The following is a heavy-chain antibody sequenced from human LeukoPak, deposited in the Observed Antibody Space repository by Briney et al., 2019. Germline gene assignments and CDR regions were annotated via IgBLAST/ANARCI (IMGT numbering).Heavy chain of an antibody. CDR3: ARDGSIAARPFDY. Sequence: GGSLRLSCAASGFTFSSYAMHWVRQAPGKGLEWVAVISYDGSNKYYADSVKGRFTISRDNSKNTLHLQMNSLRAEDTAVYYCARDGSIAARPFDYWGQGTLVTVSS. V-gene: IGHV3-30-3*01. D-gene: IGHD6-6*01. CDR1: GFTFSSYA. J-gene: IGHJ4*02. CDR2: ISYDGSNK.